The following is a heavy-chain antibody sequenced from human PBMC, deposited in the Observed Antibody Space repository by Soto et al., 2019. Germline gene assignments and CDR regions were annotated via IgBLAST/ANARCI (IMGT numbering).Heavy chain of an antibody. CDR1: GFTFSSYA. V-gene: IGHV3-23*01. Sequence: GGSLRLSCAASGFTFSSYAMSWVRQAPGKGLEWVSAISGSGGSTYYADSVKGRFTISRDNSKNTLYLQMNSLRAEDTAVYYCAKDRICDFWSGYYFDYWGQGTLVTVSS. CDR3: AKDRICDFWSGYYFDY. CDR2: ISGSGGST. D-gene: IGHD3-3*01. J-gene: IGHJ4*02.